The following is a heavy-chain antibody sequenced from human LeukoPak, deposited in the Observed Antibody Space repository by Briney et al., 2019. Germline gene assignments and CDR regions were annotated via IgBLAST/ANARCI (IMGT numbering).Heavy chain of an antibody. V-gene: IGHV3-9*01. D-gene: IGHD3-22*01. CDR2: ISWNSGSI. CDR3: AKDHHSGYYYEGAFDI. CDR1: GFTFDDYA. Sequence: GGSLRLSCAASGFTFDDYAMHWVRQAPGKGLEWVSGISWNSGSIGYADSVKGRFTISRDNAKNSLYLQMNSLRAEDTALYYCAKDHHSGYYYEGAFDIWGQGTMVTVSS. J-gene: IGHJ3*02.